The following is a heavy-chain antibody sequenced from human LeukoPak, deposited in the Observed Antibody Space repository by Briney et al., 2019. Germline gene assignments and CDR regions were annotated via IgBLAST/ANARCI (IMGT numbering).Heavy chain of an antibody. CDR3: ARVIPDPVLRYFDWLYGRGWFDP. Sequence: SETLSLTCAVYGGSFSGYYWSWIRQPPGKGLEWIGEINHSGSTNYNPSLKSRVTISVDTSKNQISLKLSSVTAADTAVYYCARVIPDPVLRYFDWLYGRGWFDPWGQGTLVTVSS. CDR2: INHSGST. D-gene: IGHD3-9*01. J-gene: IGHJ5*02. V-gene: IGHV4-34*01. CDR1: GGSFSGYY.